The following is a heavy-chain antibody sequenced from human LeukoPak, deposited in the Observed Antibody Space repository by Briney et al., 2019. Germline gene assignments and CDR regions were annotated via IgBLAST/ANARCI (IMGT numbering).Heavy chain of an antibody. D-gene: IGHD6-19*01. V-gene: IGHV3-9*01. CDR2: ISWNSGSI. Sequence: PGGSLRLSCAASGFTFDDYAMHWVRQAPGKGLEWVSGISWNSGSIGYADSVKGRFTISRDNAKNSLYLQMNSLRAEDTALYYCAKDSVAGISDFQHWGQGTLVTVSS. J-gene: IGHJ1*01. CDR3: AKDSVAGISDFQH. CDR1: GFTFDDYA.